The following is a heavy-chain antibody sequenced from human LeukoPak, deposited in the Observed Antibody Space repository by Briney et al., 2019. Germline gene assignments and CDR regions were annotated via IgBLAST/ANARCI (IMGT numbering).Heavy chain of an antibody. D-gene: IGHD4-17*01. V-gene: IGHV3-23*01. J-gene: IGHJ4*02. Sequence: PGGSLRLSCAGSGFTFSSYDMSWDRQAPGKGLEWVSAIIAGGGRTFYADSVKGRFTISRDNSKNTLYLQMNSLGAEDTALYYCAKALRTVTLRGFDYWGQGTLVTVPS. CDR2: IIAGGGRT. CDR3: AKALRTVTLRGFDY. CDR1: GFTFSSYD.